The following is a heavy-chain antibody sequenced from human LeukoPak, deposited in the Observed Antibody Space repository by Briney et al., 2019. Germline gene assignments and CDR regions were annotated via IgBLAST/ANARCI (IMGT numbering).Heavy chain of an antibody. Sequence: GASVKVSCKASGYTFTGYYMHWVRQAPGQGLEWMGWINPNSGGTNYAQKFQGRVTMTRDTSISTAYMELSRLRSDDTAVYYCARVSGWNDGYFDYWGQGTLVTVSS. CDR2: INPNSGGT. CDR1: GYTFTGYY. CDR3: ARVSGWNDGYFDY. D-gene: IGHD6-19*01. V-gene: IGHV1-2*02. J-gene: IGHJ4*02.